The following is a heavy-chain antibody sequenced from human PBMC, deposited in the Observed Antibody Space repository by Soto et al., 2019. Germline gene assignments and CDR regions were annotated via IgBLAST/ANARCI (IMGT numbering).Heavy chain of an antibody. CDR2: IKSETDGGTT. CDR3: TTETTVTNFFDY. V-gene: IGHV3-15*01. D-gene: IGHD4-17*01. CDR1: GFTFNNAW. J-gene: IGHJ4*02. Sequence: EVQLVESGGGLVKPGGSLRLSCAASGFTFNNAWMSWVRQAPGKGLEWVGRIKSETDGGTTDYAAPVKGRFAISRDDSRNTLYLQMNSLKIEDSGVYYGTTETTVTNFFDYWGQGTLVTVSS.